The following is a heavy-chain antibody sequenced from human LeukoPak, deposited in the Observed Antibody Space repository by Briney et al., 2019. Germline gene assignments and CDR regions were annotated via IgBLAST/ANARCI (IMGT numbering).Heavy chain of an antibody. Sequence: PSETLSLTCSVSGGSISSYYWSWLRQPPGKGLEWIGYIYYTGSTNYNPSLKSRVTISVDTSKNQFSLRLNSVTAADTAVYYCARELCSTTTSYFDYWGQGTLGTVSS. J-gene: IGHJ4*02. CDR3: ARELCSTTTSYFDY. V-gene: IGHV4-59*01. CDR2: IYYTGST. CDR1: GGSISSYY. D-gene: IGHD2-2*01.